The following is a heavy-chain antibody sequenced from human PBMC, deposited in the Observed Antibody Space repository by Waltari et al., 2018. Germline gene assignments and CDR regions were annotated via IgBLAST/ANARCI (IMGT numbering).Heavy chain of an antibody. CDR3: ARSRGSYYYFDY. V-gene: IGHV1-69*01. J-gene: IGHJ4*02. CDR1: VGPFSSSA. D-gene: IGHD1-26*01. Sequence: QVQLVPSGAEVKKPGSSVKVSCTASVGPFSSSAIRCVPQAPGQGLEGMGGIIPIFGTANYAQKFQGRVTITADESTSTAYMELSSLRSEDTAVYYCARSRGSYYYFDYWGQGTLVTVSS. CDR2: IIPIFGTA.